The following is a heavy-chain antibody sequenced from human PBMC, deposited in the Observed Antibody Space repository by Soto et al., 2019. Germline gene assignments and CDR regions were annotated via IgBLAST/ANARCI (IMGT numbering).Heavy chain of an antibody. Sequence: QVQLVQSGAEVKKPGASVKVSFKTSGYNFTSYDISWVREAPGQGVEWMGWISAYNGNTNYAQKLQGRVTMTTDTSTSTAYMEVRSLRSDDTAVYYCARDPGTRSDYWGQGTLVTVSS. CDR2: ISAYNGNT. J-gene: IGHJ4*02. CDR1: GYNFTSYD. CDR3: ARDPGTRSDY. V-gene: IGHV1-18*01. D-gene: IGHD3-10*01.